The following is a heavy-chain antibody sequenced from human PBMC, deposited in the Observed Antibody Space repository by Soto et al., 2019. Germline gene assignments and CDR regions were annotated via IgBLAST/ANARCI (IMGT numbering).Heavy chain of an antibody. CDR2: IKTDGSAA. CDR3: VRESGVAADC. V-gene: IGHV3-74*01. Sequence: VESGGVLVQPGGSLRLSCAASGFTFDSHWMHWVHQAPGEGLVWVSRIKTDGSAAAYADSVKGRFTISRDNTKNTLYLQMNSLRAEDTAVYFCVRESGVAADCWGQGTLVTVS. D-gene: IGHD6-19*01. J-gene: IGHJ4*02. CDR1: GFTFDSHW.